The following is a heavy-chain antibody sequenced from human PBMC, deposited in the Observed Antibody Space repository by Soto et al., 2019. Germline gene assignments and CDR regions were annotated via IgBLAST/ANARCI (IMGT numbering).Heavy chain of an antibody. CDR3: ARGVCSGGSCYYSNAFDI. J-gene: IGHJ3*02. D-gene: IGHD2-15*01. CDR2: IIPIFGTA. V-gene: IGHV1-69*13. CDR1: GGTFSSYA. Sequence: SVKVSCKASGGTFSSYAISWVRQAPGQGLEWMGGIIPIFGTANYAQKFQGRVTITADESTSTAYMELRRLRSEDTAVYYCARGVCSGGSCYYSNAFDIWGQGTMVTVSS.